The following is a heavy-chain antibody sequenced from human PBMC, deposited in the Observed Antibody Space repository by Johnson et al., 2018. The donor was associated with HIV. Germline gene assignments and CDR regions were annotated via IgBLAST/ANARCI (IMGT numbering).Heavy chain of an antibody. CDR1: GFNFGDYA. CDR3: SSRSNEIPAGRADAFDI. Sequence: VRLVESGGGLVQPGRSLRLSCTASGFNFGDYAMSWFRQAPGKGLQWVGFIRSKAYGGTTEYAASVKGRFAISRDDSRSIAYLQMNSLKTEDTAVYYCSSRSNEIPAGRADAFDIWGQGTMVTVSS. V-gene: IGHV3-49*03. J-gene: IGHJ3*02. D-gene: IGHD2-2*01. CDR2: IRSKAYGGTT.